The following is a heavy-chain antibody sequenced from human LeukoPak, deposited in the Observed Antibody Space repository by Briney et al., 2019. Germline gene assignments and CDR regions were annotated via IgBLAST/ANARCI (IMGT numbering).Heavy chain of an antibody. J-gene: IGHJ6*03. CDR2: ISSSGTTI. V-gene: IGHV3-48*03. CDR3: ARQVTIFGVLTMDV. D-gene: IGHD3-3*01. Sequence: GGSLRLSCAASGVTFSSYEMNWGRQAPGEGVGWVSYISSSGTTIYYADSVKGRFTISRDNAKNSLYLQINSLRAEDTAVYYCARQVTIFGVLTMDVWGKGTTVTVSS. CDR1: GVTFSSYE.